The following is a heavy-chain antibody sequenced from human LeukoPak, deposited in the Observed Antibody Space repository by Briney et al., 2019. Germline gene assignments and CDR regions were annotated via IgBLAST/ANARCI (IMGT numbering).Heavy chain of an antibody. J-gene: IGHJ4*02. CDR3: ARSGVVPAAIPFDY. CDR1: GGSISSYY. D-gene: IGHD2-2*01. Sequence: PSETLSLTCTVSGGSISSYYWSWIRQPPGKGLEWIGYIYYSGSTNYNPSLMSRVTISVDTSKNQFSLKLSSVTAADTAVYYCARSGVVPAAIPFDYWGQGTLVTVSS. V-gene: IGHV4-59*01. CDR2: IYYSGST.